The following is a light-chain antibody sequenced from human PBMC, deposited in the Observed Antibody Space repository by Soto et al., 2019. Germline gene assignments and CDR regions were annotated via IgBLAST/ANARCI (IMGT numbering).Light chain of an antibody. CDR1: QSVSSSY. J-gene: IGKJ1*01. CDR2: GAS. V-gene: IGKV3-20*01. CDR3: QHRGSWPRS. Sequence: EIVLTHSPGTLSLSPGEIATLSCRASQSVSSSYLAWYQQKPGQAPRLLIYGASSRATGIPERFSGSGSGTAFSLSISRLEPDDFAVYYCQHRGSWPRSFGRGTKVDIK.